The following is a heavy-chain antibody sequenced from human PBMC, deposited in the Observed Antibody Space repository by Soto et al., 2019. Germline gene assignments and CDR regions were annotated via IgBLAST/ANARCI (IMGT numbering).Heavy chain of an antibody. CDR3: ARGLVGYSYGIGFRVY. V-gene: IGHV1-69*12. Sequence: QVQLVQSGAEVKKPGSSVKVSCKASGGTFSSYAISWVRQAPGQGLEWMGGFIPIFGTANYAQKFQGRVTSTADESTSTADMELSSMRSEDTAVYYCARGLVGYSYGIGFRVYWGQGTLVTVSS. D-gene: IGHD5-18*01. J-gene: IGHJ4*02. CDR2: FIPIFGTA. CDR1: GGTFSSYA.